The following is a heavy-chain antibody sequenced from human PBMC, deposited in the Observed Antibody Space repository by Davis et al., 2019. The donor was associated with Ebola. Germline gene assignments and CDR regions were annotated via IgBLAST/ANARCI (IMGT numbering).Heavy chain of an antibody. CDR1: GFTVSSNY. J-gene: IGHJ4*02. CDR2: INHRGST. CDR3: ARSGIAAAIDF. V-gene: IGHV4-34*01. D-gene: IGHD6-13*01. Sequence: ESLKISCAASGFTVSSNYMSWIRQPPGKGLEWIGEINHRGSTKYNPSLKSRVTISVDTSKNQFSLRLTSVTAADTAVYYCARSGIAAAIDFWGQGTLVTVSS.